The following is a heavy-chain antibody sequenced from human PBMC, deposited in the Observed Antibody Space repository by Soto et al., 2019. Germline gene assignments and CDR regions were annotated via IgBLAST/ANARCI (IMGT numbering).Heavy chain of an antibody. D-gene: IGHD1-26*01. Sequence: PWETLSLTCTVSGGSISSGGYYWSWIRQHPGKGLEWIGYIYYSGSTYYNPSLKSRVTISVDTSKNQFSLKLSSVTAADTAVYYCARWDGIEYYFDYWGQGTLVTVSS. J-gene: IGHJ4*02. CDR1: GGSISSGGYY. CDR3: ARWDGIEYYFDY. CDR2: IYYSGST. V-gene: IGHV4-31*03.